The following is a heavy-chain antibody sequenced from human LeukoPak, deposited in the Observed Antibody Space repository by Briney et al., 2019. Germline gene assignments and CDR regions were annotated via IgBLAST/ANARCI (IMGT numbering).Heavy chain of an antibody. CDR3: ARGRNYGGNSGFDY. Sequence: SQTLSLTCAISGDSVSSNSAAWYWIRQSPSRGLEWLGRTYYRSDWYNDYAVSVKSRITINPDTSKNQFSLQLNSVTPDDTAVYYCARGRNYGGNSGFDYWGQGTLVTVSS. J-gene: IGHJ4*02. CDR2: TYYRSDWYN. V-gene: IGHV6-1*01. CDR1: GDSVSSNSAA. D-gene: IGHD4-23*01.